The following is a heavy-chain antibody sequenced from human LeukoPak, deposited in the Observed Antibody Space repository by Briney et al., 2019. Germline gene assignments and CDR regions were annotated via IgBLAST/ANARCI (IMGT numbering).Heavy chain of an antibody. CDR3: VRDQRTYYSSSSTSDY. J-gene: IGHJ4*02. D-gene: IGHD6-6*01. CDR1: GYTFTSYD. CDR2: INPNSGGT. Sequence: ASVKVSCKASGYTFTSYDINWVRQAPGQGLEWMGRINPNSGGTNYAQKFQGRVTMTRDTSISTAYMELSRLRSDDTAVYYCVRDQRTYYSSSSTSDYWGQGTLVTVSS. V-gene: IGHV1-2*06.